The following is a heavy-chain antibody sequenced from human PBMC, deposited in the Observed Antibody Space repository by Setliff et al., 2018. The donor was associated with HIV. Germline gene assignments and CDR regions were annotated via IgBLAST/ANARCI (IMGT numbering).Heavy chain of an antibody. CDR3: ANYIQYDFRFDY. V-gene: IGHV3-7*05. D-gene: IGHD3-16*01. CDR1: GFTFSTYW. Sequence: GSLRLSCAASGFTFSTYWMSWVRQAPGKGLEWVANIKQDGSGKNYMDSVKGRFTISRDNAKNSLYLQMNSLRAEDTAVYYCANYIQYDFRFDYWGQGTLVTVSS. J-gene: IGHJ4*02. CDR2: IKQDGSGK.